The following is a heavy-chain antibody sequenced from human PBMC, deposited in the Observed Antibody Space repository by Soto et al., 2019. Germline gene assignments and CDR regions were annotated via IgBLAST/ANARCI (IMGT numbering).Heavy chain of an antibody. CDR3: ARGLIVGAALDYYYYYGMDV. V-gene: IGHV3-33*01. Sequence: GGSLRLSCAASGFTFSSYGMHWVRQAPGKGLEWVAVIWYDGSNKYYADSVKGRFTISRDNSKNTLYLQMNSLRAEDTAVYYCARGLIVGAALDYYYYYGMDVWGQGTTVTVSS. CDR1: GFTFSSYG. CDR2: IWYDGSNK. D-gene: IGHD1-26*01. J-gene: IGHJ6*02.